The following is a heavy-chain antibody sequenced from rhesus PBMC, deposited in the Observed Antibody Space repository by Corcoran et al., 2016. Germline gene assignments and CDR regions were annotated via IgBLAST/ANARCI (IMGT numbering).Heavy chain of an antibody. V-gene: IGHV3S42*01. D-gene: IGHD4-29*01. CDR1: GFTFSSYW. CDR3: AKGGYYGSSYYFDY. J-gene: IGHJ4*01. Sequence: EVQLVESGGGLAKPGGSLSLSCAASGFTFSSYWMNLVRQTPGKGLDWISAINSGGGSTHYADPVKGRITISRDNSKKPLALQMNSLRAEDTAVYYCAKGGYYGSSYYFDYWGQGVLVTVSS. CDR2: INSGGGST.